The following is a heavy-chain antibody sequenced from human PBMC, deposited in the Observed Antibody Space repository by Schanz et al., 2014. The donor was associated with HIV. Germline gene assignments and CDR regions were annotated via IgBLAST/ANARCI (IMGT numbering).Heavy chain of an antibody. V-gene: IGHV3-21*04. CDR3: ARDKKSGNNDGGFDP. J-gene: IGHJ5*02. CDR2: ISGNSGHT. Sequence: EVQLVESGGGLVKPGGSLRLSCAASGFTFSSYSMNWVRQAPGKGLEWVSGISGNSGHTWYADSVKGRFTISRDNPKNRLYLQMNSLTPEDTAVYYCARDKKSGNNDGGFDPWGQGTLVTVSS. CDR1: GFTFSSYS. D-gene: IGHD1-26*01.